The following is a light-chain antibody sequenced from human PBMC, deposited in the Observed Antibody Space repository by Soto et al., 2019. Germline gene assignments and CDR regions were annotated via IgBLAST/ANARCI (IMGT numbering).Light chain of an antibody. V-gene: IGKV1-5*01. CDR1: QSISSW. CDR3: QQYNSYSWT. Sequence: DIQMTQSPSTLSASVGDRVTITCRASQSISSWLAWYQQKPGKPPKLLIYDASSLESGVPSRFSGSGSGTEFTLTISRLQPDDFATYYCQQYNSYSWTFGQGTKVDIK. J-gene: IGKJ1*01. CDR2: DAS.